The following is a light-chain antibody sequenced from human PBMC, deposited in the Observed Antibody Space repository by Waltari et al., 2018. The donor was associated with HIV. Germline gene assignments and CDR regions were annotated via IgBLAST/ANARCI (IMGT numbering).Light chain of an antibody. CDR3: HQYSDYLGS. CDR1: QTVGDW. Sequence: DIHMTQSPPTLTASVGDRVNITCRARQTVGDWLAWYQQKPGEAPSLLIYRATDVESGVPSRFSGSASGTDFTLAIDSLHPDDFATYYCHQYSDYLGSFGQGTRVELK. J-gene: IGKJ1*01. CDR2: RAT. V-gene: IGKV1-5*03.